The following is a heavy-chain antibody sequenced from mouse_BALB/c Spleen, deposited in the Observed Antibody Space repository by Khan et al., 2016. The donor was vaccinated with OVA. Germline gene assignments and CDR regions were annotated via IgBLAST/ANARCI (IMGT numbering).Heavy chain of an antibody. CDR1: GFSLTNYG. Sequence: QVQLKESGPGLVAPSQSLSITCTISGFSLTNYGVPWVRQPPGKGLEWLVVIWSDGSTTYTSALKSRLTISKDNSKSQVFLKMNSLQTDDTAMYFCARQPYYHYNIMDYGGQGTSVTVSA. V-gene: IGHV2-6-1*01. D-gene: IGHD2-10*01. CDR3: ARQPYYHYNIMDY. J-gene: IGHJ4*01. CDR2: IWSDGST.